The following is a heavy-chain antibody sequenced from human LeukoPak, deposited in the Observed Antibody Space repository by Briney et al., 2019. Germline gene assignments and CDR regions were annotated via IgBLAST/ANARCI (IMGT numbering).Heavy chain of an antibody. Sequence: GESLKISRKGSGYRFTSYWIGWVRQMPGKGLEWMGIIYPGDSDTRYSPSFQGQVTISADKSISTAYLQWSSLKASDTAMYYCARLDYYDSSGHGFDPWGQGTLVTVSS. CDR1: GYRFTSYW. J-gene: IGHJ5*02. D-gene: IGHD3-22*01. CDR2: IYPGDSDT. V-gene: IGHV5-51*01. CDR3: ARLDYYDSSGHGFDP.